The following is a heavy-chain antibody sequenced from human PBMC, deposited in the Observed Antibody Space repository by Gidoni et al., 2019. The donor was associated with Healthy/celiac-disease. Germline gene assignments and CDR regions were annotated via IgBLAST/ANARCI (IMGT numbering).Heavy chain of an antibody. CDR2: ISSSSSYI. J-gene: IGHJ4*02. CDR1: GFTFSSYS. Sequence: EVQLVESGGGLVKPGGSLRLSCAASGFTFSSYSMNWVRQAPGKGLEWVSSISSSSSYIYYADSVKGRFTISRDNAKNSLYLQMNSLRAEDTAVYYCASGMDNWNFGPDDYWGQGTLVTVSS. V-gene: IGHV3-21*01. CDR3: ASGMDNWNFGPDDY. D-gene: IGHD1-7*01.